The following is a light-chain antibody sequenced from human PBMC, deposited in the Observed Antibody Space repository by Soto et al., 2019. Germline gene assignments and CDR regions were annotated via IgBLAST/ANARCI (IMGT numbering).Light chain of an antibody. CDR1: QSISNW. CDR2: HAS. J-gene: IGKJ5*01. V-gene: IGKV1-5*01. CDR3: QQYDSYSIT. Sequence: IQMTQSPSTLPASVGDRVTITCRASQSISNWLAWYQQEPGTAPKLLIYHASTLESGVPSRFSGTGSGTEFSLTISSLQPDDSATYYCQQYDSYSITFGQGTRLETK.